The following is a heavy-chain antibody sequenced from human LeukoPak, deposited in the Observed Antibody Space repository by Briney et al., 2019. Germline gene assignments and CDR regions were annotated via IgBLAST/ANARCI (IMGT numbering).Heavy chain of an antibody. V-gene: IGHV3-30-3*01. CDR2: ISYDGSNK. Sequence: GGSLRLSCAASGFTFSSYAVHWVRQAPGKGLEWVAVISYDGSNKYYADSVKGRFSISRDNSKTTLYLQMNSLRAEDTAVYYCARDLQDIVVVPAAPYYYYGMDVWGQGTTVTVSS. CDR3: ARDLQDIVVVPAAPYYYYGMDV. CDR1: GFTFSSYA. J-gene: IGHJ6*02. D-gene: IGHD2-2*01.